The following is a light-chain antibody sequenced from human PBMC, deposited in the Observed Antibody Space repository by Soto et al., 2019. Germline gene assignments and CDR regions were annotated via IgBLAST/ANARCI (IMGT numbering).Light chain of an antibody. V-gene: IGKV2-28*01. CDR3: MQVVQAPYT. CDR2: LGF. Sequence: DIVVTQSPLSLPVTPGEPASISCRSSQSLLHSSGYTYLDWYLQKPGQSPQLLIYLGFNRASGVPDRFSGSGSGTDFTLKISRVEAEDVGVYYCMQVVQAPYTFGQGTKLEIK. J-gene: IGKJ2*01. CDR1: QSLLHSSGYTY.